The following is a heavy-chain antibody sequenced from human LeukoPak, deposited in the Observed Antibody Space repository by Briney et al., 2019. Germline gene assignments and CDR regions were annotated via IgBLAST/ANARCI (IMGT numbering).Heavy chain of an antibody. CDR1: GFTFSSYA. CDR3: XXXXXXXXXXXXXXVPNHTPMWNAFDI. D-gene: IGHD1-14*01. V-gene: IGHV3-23*01. Sequence: GGSLRLSCAASGFTFSSYAMSWVRQAPGKGLEWVSAISGSGGSTYYADSVKGRFTISRDNSKNTLYLQMNSLRAEDTAVYYXXXXXXXXXXXXXXXVPNHTPMWNAFDIWGQGTMVTVSS. J-gene: IGHJ3*02. CDR2: ISGSGGST.